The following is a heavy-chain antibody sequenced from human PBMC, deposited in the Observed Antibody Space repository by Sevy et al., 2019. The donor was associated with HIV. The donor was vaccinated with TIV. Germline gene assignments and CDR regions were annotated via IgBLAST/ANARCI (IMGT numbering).Heavy chain of an antibody. CDR1: GYTFNSYD. CDR3: ARDKIAATGVMDY. V-gene: IGHV1-18*01. D-gene: IGHD6-13*01. Sequence: ASVKVSCKASGYTFNSYDINWVRQAPGQGLEWMGRISAYNANTNYAQNLQDRVTMTSDTSTSTAYMELWSLRSDDTAVYFCARDKIAATGVMDYWGQGTLVTVSS. CDR2: ISAYNANT. J-gene: IGHJ4*02.